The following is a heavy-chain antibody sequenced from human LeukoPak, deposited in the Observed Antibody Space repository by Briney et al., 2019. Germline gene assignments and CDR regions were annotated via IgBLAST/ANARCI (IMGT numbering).Heavy chain of an antibody. CDR3: ASRACSGGSCYPLNY. Sequence: ASVKVSCKASGYTFTVYYMHWVRQAPGQGLERMGWINPNSGGTNYAQKFQGRVTMTRDTSISTAYMELSRLRSDDTAVYYCASRACSGGSCYPLNYWGQGTLVTVSS. V-gene: IGHV1-2*02. D-gene: IGHD2-15*01. CDR1: GYTFTVYY. J-gene: IGHJ4*02. CDR2: INPNSGGT.